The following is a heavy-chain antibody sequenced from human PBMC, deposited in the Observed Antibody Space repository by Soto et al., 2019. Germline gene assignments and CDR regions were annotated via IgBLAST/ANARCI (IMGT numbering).Heavy chain of an antibody. CDR3: ARVPSIAVAGPHYFDY. CDR1: GFTFSSYW. V-gene: IGHV3-74*01. D-gene: IGHD6-19*01. Sequence: EVQLVESGGGLVQPGGSLRLSCAASGFTFSSYWMHWVRQAPGKGLVWVSRIKSDGSSTSYADSVKGRFAISRDNAKNTLYLQMNSLAAEDTAVYYCARVPSIAVAGPHYFDYWGQGTLVTVSS. J-gene: IGHJ4*02. CDR2: IKSDGSST.